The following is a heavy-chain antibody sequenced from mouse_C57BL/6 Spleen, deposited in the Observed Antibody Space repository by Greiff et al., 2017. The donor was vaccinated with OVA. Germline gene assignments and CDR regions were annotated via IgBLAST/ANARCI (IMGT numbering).Heavy chain of an antibody. V-gene: IGHV10-1*01. Sequence: GGGLVQPKGSLKLSCAASGFSFNTYAMNWVRQAPGKGLEWVARIRSKSNNYATYYADSVKDRFTISRDDSESMLYLQMNNLKTEDTAMYYCVRQGSSGSFYAMDYWGQGTSVTVSS. J-gene: IGHJ4*01. CDR1: GFSFNTYA. D-gene: IGHD3-2*02. CDR2: IRSKSNNYAT. CDR3: VRQGSSGSFYAMDY.